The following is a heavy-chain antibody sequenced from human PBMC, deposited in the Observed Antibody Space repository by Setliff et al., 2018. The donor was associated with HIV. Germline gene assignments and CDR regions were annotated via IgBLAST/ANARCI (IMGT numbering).Heavy chain of an antibody. D-gene: IGHD2-21*01. J-gene: IGHJ4*02. Sequence: SETLSLTCTVSGDSIDRSNFFWTWIRQHPGKGLEWIGYIYYSGSATYNQSLKSQASISVDTSRNEFSLKLRAVTAADTAVYFCARGGAFCGRYSCYYLDYWGQGNPVTVSS. CDR3: ARGGAFCGRYSCYYLDY. V-gene: IGHV4-31*01. CDR1: GDSIDRSNFF. CDR2: IYYSGSA.